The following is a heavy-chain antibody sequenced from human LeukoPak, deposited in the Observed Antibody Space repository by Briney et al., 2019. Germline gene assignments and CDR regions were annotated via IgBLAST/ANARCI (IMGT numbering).Heavy chain of an antibody. CDR3: ARDQFKAFDY. CDR2: IKQDGSEK. J-gene: IGHJ4*02. Sequence: GGSLRLSCAASGFTFSSYWMSWVRQAPGKGLEWVANIKQDGSEKYYMDSVKGRFTISRDNAKNSLYLEMNSLRAGDTAVYYCARDQFKAFDYWGQGTLVTVSS. V-gene: IGHV3-7*01. CDR1: GFTFSSYW.